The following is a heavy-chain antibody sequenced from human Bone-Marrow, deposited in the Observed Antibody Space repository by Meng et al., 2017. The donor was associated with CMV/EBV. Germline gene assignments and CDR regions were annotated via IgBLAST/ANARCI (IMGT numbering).Heavy chain of an antibody. Sequence: GGSLRLSCAASGFTFSSYAMHWVRQAPGKGLEWVAVISYDGSNKYYADSVKGRFTISRDNAKNSLYLQMNSLRAEDTAVYYCARGDFWRVMGDYWGQGTRVTVSS. J-gene: IGHJ4*02. D-gene: IGHD3-3*01. CDR1: GFTFSSYA. CDR2: ISYDGSNK. CDR3: ARGDFWRVMGDY. V-gene: IGHV3-30-3*01.